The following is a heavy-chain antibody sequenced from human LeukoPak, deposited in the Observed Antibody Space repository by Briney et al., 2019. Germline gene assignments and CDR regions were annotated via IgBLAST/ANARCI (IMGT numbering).Heavy chain of an antibody. CDR3: AKEPSRNYNQV. D-gene: IGHD1-7*01. J-gene: IGHJ6*04. V-gene: IGHV3-30*02. CDR2: IRNDGINE. CDR1: GFTFSSYG. Sequence: GGSLRLSCAASGFTFSSYGMHWVRQAPGKGLEWVALIRNDGINEYYGDSVKGRFTISRDNSKNTLYLQMNSLRVEDTAVYYCAKEPSRNYNQVWGKGTTVTVFS.